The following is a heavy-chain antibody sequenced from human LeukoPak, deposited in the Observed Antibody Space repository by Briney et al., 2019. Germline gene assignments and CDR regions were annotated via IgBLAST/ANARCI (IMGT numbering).Heavy chain of an antibody. CDR2: ISSSGSTI. D-gene: IGHD6-13*01. CDR3: ARDRYSDSWSRFDY. J-gene: IGHJ4*02. Sequence: GGSLRLSCAASGFTFSDYYMSWIRQAPGKGLEWVSYISSSGSTIYYADSVKGRFTISRDNAKDSLYLQMNSLRAEDTAVYYCARDRYSDSWSRFDYWGQGTLVTVSS. CDR1: GFTFSDYY. V-gene: IGHV3-11*01.